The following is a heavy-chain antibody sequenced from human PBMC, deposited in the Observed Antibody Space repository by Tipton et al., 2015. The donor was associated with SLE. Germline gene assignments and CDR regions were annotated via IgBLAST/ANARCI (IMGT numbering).Heavy chain of an antibody. CDR2: INHSGST. J-gene: IGHJ3*02. V-gene: IGHV4-34*01. Sequence: TLSLTCAVYGGSFNGYYWSWIRQPPGKGLEWIGEINHSGSTNYNPSLKSRVTISVDTSKNQFSLKLSSVTAADTAVYYCVRNDAFDIWGQGTMVTVSS. CDR1: GGSFNGYY. CDR3: VRNDAFDI.